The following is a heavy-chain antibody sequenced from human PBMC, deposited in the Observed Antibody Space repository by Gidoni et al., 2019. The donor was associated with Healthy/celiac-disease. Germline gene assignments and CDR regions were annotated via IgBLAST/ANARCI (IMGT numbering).Heavy chain of an antibody. V-gene: IGHV3-33*01. J-gene: IGHJ6*02. CDR1: GFTFSSHG. CDR2: IWYDGSNK. CDR3: ARGKYSSSWYNPYYYYGMDV. D-gene: IGHD6-13*01. Sequence: QVQLVAAGGGVVQPGRSLRLSCAASGFTFSSHGMHWVRQAPGKGLEWVAVIWYDGSNKYYADSVKGRFTISRDNSKNTLYLQMNSLRAEDTAVYYCARGKYSSSWYNPYYYYGMDVWGQGTTVTVSS.